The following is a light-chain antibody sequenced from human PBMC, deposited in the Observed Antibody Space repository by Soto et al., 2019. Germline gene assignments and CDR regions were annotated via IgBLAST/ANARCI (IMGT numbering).Light chain of an antibody. CDR1: QSVGSN. J-gene: IGKJ4*01. CDR2: GAS. CDR3: EQYNNWPPT. V-gene: IGKV3-15*01. Sequence: ELVMTQSPAPLSVSPGEGATLSCRASQSVGSNLACYQQKPGQAPRLLIFGASTRVTGIPARFSGSGSGTEFTLTISRLQSEDFAVYYCEQYNNWPPTFGGGTKVEIK.